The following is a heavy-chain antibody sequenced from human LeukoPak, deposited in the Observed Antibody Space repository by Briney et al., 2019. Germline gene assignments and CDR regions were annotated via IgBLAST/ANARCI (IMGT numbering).Heavy chain of an antibody. V-gene: IGHV4-59*12. CDR3: VRVGPVGATREDYYYGMDV. CDR1: GGSISSYY. Sequence: SETLSLTCTGSGGSISSYYWSWIRQPPGKGLEWIGYIYYSGSTYYNPSLKSRVTISVDTSKNQFSLKLSSVTAADTAVYYCVRVGPVGATREDYYYGMDVWGQGTTLTVSS. CDR2: IYYSGST. J-gene: IGHJ6*02. D-gene: IGHD1-26*01.